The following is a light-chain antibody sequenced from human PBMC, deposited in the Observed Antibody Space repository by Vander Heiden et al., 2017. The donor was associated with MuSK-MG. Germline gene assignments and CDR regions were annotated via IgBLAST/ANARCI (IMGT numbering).Light chain of an antibody. J-gene: IGKJ4*01. CDR1: QSISSY. Sequence: DIQMTQSPSSLSASVGDRVTITCRASQSISSYLNWYQQKPGKAPKLLIYAASSLQSGVPSRFSGSGYGTDFTLTISSLQPEDFATYYCQQNDSTPTLTFGGGTKVEIK. V-gene: IGKV1-39*01. CDR3: QQNDSTPTLT. CDR2: AAS.